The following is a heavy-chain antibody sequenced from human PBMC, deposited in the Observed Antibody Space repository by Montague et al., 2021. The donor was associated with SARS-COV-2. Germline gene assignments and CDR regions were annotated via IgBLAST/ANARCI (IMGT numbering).Heavy chain of an antibody. CDR3: ARPYCSSSSCYYGMDV. J-gene: IGHJ6*02. Sequence: QSGAEVKKPGESLKISCRGSGYSFTSYWIGWVRQMPGKGLERMGIIYPGDSGIRYSPSFQGQVTISADKSISTAYLQWSSLKASDTGMYYCARPYCSSSSCYYGMDVWGQGTTVTVSS. V-gene: IGHV5-51*01. D-gene: IGHD2-2*01. CDR1: GYSFTSYW. CDR2: IYPGDSGI.